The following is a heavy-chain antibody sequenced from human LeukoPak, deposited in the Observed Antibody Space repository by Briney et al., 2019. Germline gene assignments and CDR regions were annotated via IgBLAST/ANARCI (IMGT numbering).Heavy chain of an antibody. D-gene: IGHD4/OR15-4a*01. CDR2: INTNTGNP. CDR3: AGEGVLLVYGLDV. J-gene: IGHJ6*02. Sequence: GASVKVSCKASGYTFTSYAVNWVRQAPGQGLEWMGWINTNTGNPTYAQGSTGRFVFSLDTSVSTAYLQISSLKAEDTAVYYCAGEGVLLVYGLDVWGQGTTVTVSS. CDR1: GYTFTSYA. V-gene: IGHV7-4-1*02.